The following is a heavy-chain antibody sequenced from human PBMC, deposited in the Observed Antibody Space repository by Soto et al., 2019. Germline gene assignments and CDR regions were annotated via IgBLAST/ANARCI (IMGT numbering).Heavy chain of an antibody. CDR3: TRPQFYDSSGSFDY. D-gene: IGHD3-22*01. CDR1: GFTFSGSA. J-gene: IGHJ4*02. Sequence: GGSLRLSCAASGFTFSGSAMHWVRQASGKGLEWVGRIRSKANSYATAYAASVKGRFTISRDDSKNTAYLQMNSLKTEDTAVYYCTRPQFYDSSGSFDYWGQGTLVTVSS. V-gene: IGHV3-73*01. CDR2: IRSKANSYAT.